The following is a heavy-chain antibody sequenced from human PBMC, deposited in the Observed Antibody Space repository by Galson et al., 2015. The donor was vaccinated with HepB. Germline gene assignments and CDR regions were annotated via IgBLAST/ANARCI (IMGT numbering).Heavy chain of an antibody. Sequence: SLRLSCAASGFTFSKYGIHWVRQAPGKGLEWVAVISYDSNKKSFGASVRGRFTISRDNPNSMAYLQMDSLRPNDTAVYFCVSGSLLDYWGQGALVTVSS. V-gene: IGHV3-30*03. CDR3: VSGSLLDY. CDR1: GFTFSKYG. D-gene: IGHD1-26*01. J-gene: IGHJ4*02. CDR2: ISYDSNKK.